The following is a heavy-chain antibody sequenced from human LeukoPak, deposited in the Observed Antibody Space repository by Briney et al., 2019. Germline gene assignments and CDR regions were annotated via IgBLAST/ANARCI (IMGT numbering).Heavy chain of an antibody. CDR2: INSGGSST. V-gene: IGHV3-74*01. CDR3: AREEFDSGSSLY. Sequence: GRSLRLSCAASGFTFSTYWMHWVRQAPGKGLVWVSRINSGGSSTSYADSVKGRFTISRDNAKNTLYLQMNSLRAEDTALYYCAREEFDSGSSLYWGQGTLVTVSS. CDR1: GFTFSTYW. J-gene: IGHJ4*02. D-gene: IGHD3-10*01.